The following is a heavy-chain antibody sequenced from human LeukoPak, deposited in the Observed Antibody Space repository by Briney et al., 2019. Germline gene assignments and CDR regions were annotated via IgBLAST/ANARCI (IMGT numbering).Heavy chain of an antibody. J-gene: IGHJ4*02. CDR2: INPSGGST. CDR1: GGTFSSYA. CDR3: AREGFYDSSGYYVY. Sequence: ASVKVSCKASGGTFSSYAISWVRQAPGQGLEWMGIINPSGGSTSYAQKFQGRVTMTRDMSTSTVYMELSSLRSEDTAVYYCAREGFYDSSGYYVYWGQGTLVTVPS. V-gene: IGHV1-46*01. D-gene: IGHD3-22*01.